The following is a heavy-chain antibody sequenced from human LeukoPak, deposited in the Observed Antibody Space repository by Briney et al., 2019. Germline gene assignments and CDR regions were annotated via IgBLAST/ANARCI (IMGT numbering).Heavy chain of an antibody. CDR3: TKGWDFEAHFDLDF. V-gene: IGHV3-9*01. Sequence: GRSLRLTCVASGYIFHEYAMHWIRQTPGGGLEWVASINDDGDAAAYADSVRGRFTISRDKALFSLYLQMDDVKPEDTAFYYCTKGWDFEAHFDLDFWGQGTLVTVSS. CDR1: GYIFHEYA. J-gene: IGHJ4*02. D-gene: IGHD1-26*01. CDR2: INDDGDAA.